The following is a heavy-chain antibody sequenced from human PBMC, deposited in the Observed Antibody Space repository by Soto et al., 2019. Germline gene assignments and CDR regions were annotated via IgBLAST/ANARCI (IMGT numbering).Heavy chain of an antibody. D-gene: IGHD3-22*01. V-gene: IGHV1-24*01. CDR1: GYTLTELS. J-gene: IGHJ4*02. CDR3: ASRHDYYDSSGYHPAFDY. CDR2: FDPEDGET. Sequence: GASVKVSCKVSGYTLTELSMHWVRQAPGKGLEWMGGFDPEDGETIYARKFQGRVTMTEDTSTDTAYMELSSLRSEDTAVYYCASRHDYYDSSGYHPAFDYWGQGTLVTVSS.